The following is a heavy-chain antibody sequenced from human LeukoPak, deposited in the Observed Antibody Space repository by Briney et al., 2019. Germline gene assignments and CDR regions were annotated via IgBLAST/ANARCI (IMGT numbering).Heavy chain of an antibody. V-gene: IGHV4-34*01. D-gene: IGHD3-16*01. CDR3: VRGGDGGYYCDS. CDR2: IKHTGNT. Sequence: SETLSLTCGVYGGSFSGYWSCIRQPPGEGLEWIAEIKHTGNTNYNPSLKSRVTLSIDTSDHQFSLNLRSVTAADTAVYYCVRGGDGGYYCDSWGQGALVTVSS. CDR1: GGSFSGY. J-gene: IGHJ4*02.